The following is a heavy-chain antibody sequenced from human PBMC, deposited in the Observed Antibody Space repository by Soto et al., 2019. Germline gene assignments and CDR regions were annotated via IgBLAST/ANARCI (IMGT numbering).Heavy chain of an antibody. CDR3: AKARPYYEEVTSWFDP. Sequence: GGSLRLSCAASGFTFSSYGMHWVRQAPGKGLEWVAVISYDGSNKYYADSVKGRFTISRDNSKNTLYLQMNSLRAEDTAVYYCAKARPYYEEVTSWFDPWGQGTLVTVSS. J-gene: IGHJ5*02. CDR1: GFTFSSYG. V-gene: IGHV3-30*18. CDR2: ISYDGSNK. D-gene: IGHD3-22*01.